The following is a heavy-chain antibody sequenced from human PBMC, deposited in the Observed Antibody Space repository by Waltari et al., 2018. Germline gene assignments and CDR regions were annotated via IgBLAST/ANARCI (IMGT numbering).Heavy chain of an antibody. D-gene: IGHD1-26*01. CDR3: ARGEAAQYYYYYYGMDV. CDR2: IYSCGST. J-gene: IGHJ6*02. CDR1: GFTVSSNY. V-gene: IGHV3-53*01. Sequence: EVQLVESGGGLIQPGGSLRLSCAASGFTVSSNYMSWVRQAPGKGLEWVSVIYSCGSTYYADSGKGRFTISRDNSKNTLYLQMNSLRAEDTAVYYCARGEAAQYYYYYYGMDVWGQGTTVTVSS.